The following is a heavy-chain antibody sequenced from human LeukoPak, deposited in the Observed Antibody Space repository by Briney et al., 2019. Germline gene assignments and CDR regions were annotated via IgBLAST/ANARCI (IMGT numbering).Heavy chain of an antibody. D-gene: IGHD1-26*01. CDR2: INPSGGSA. V-gene: IGHV1-46*01. CDR1: GYTFTSYY. CDR3: ARVHFSGELRPYYYYMDV. Sequence: ASVKVSCKASGYTFTSYYMHWVRQAPGQGLEWMGIINPSGGSASYAQKFQGRVTMTRDTSTSTVYMELSSLRPEDTAVYYCARVHFSGELRPYYYYMDVWGKGTTVTVSS. J-gene: IGHJ6*03.